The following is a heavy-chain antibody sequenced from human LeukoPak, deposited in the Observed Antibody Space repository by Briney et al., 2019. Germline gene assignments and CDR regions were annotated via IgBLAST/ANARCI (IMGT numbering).Heavy chain of an antibody. CDR1: GGTFSSYA. J-gene: IGHJ5*02. Sequence: SVKVSCKASGGTFSSYAISWVRQAPGQGLEWMGRIIPILGIANYAQKFQGRVTITADESTSTAYMELSSLRSEDTAVYYCASAGDFWSGFDWFDPWGQGTLVTVSS. CDR2: IIPILGIA. CDR3: ASAGDFWSGFDWFDP. D-gene: IGHD3-3*01. V-gene: IGHV1-69*04.